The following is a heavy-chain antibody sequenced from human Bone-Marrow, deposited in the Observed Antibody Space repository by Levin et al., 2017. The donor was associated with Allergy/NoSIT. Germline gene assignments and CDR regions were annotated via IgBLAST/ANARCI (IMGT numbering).Heavy chain of an antibody. CDR1: GGSIRSDDYY. V-gene: IGHV4-30-4*01. J-gene: IGHJ5*02. CDR3: TKALSYYYSSRGWFDP. Sequence: SQTLLLPCTVSGGSIRSDDYYWTWIRQPPGKGLEWIGYIYYSGSTYYNPSLKSRATISVDTSQNQFSLKLDSVTAADTAVYYCTKALSYYYSSRGWFDPWGQGTLVTVSS. D-gene: IGHD3-22*01. CDR2: IYYSGST.